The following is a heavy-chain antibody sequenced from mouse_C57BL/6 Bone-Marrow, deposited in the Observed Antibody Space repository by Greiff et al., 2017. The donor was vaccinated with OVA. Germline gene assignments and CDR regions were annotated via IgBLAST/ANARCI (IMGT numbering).Heavy chain of an antibody. Sequence: VQLQESGAELVRPGTSVKMSCKASGYTFTNYWIGWAKQRPGHGLEWIGDIYPGGGYTNYNEKFKGKATLTADKSSSTAYMQLSSLTSEDSAIYYCARGGVVTTVVAHFDYWGQGTTLTVSS. J-gene: IGHJ2*01. CDR3: ARGGVVTTVVAHFDY. CDR1: GYTFTNYW. D-gene: IGHD1-1*01. V-gene: IGHV1-63*01. CDR2: IYPGGGYT.